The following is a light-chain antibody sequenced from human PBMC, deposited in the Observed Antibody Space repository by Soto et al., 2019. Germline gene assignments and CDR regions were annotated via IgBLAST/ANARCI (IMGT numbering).Light chain of an antibody. J-gene: IGLJ3*02. CDR2: RND. CDR3: AAWDDSLSALV. CDR1: SSNIESNY. Sequence: QLVLTQPPSASGTPGQRVTISCSGSSSNIESNYVYWYQQRPGSAPKLLIYRNDQRPSGVPDRFSGSKSGTSASLAISGLRSEDEADYYCAAWDDSLSALVFGGGTKLTVL. V-gene: IGLV1-47*01.